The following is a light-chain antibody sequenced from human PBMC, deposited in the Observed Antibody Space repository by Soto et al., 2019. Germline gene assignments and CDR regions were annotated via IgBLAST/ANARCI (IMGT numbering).Light chain of an antibody. CDR2: TAS. V-gene: IGKV1-12*01. Sequence: IQMTQSPSSVSASVGDRFTITCRASQGISRWLAWYQQKPGKAPKLLIYTASRLQSGVPSRFSGSGSGTDFTLTISSLQPEDFATYYCQQTNSFPFTFGPGTKVDIK. CDR3: QQTNSFPFT. J-gene: IGKJ3*01. CDR1: QGISRW.